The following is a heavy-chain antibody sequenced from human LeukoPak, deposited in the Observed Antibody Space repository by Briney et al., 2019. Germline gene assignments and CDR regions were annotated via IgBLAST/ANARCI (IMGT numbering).Heavy chain of an antibody. CDR1: GGSISSHY. D-gene: IGHD5-18*01. CDR2: MYDTVNT. V-gene: IGHV4-59*11. CDR3: ATIKRGYPYGYFDF. J-gene: IGHJ4*02. Sequence: PSETLSLTYTVSGGSISSHYWSWVRQPPGKGLEWIGYMYDTVNTKDNPSLTSRLTLSADTSKNQFSLRLGSVTAADTAVYYCATIKRGYPYGYFDFWGQGILVTVSS.